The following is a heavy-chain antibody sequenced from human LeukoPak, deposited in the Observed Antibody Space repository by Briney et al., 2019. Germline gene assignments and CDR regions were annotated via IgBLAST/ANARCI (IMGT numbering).Heavy chain of an antibody. Sequence: ASVKVSCKASGYTFTSYYMHWVRQAPGQGLEWMGIINPSGGSTSYPQKFQGRVTMTRDMSTSTVYMELSSLRSEDTAVYYCARDGDDSSGYPYYAFDIWGQGTMVTVSS. V-gene: IGHV1-46*01. J-gene: IGHJ3*02. D-gene: IGHD3-22*01. CDR1: GYTFTSYY. CDR2: INPSGGST. CDR3: ARDGDDSSGYPYYAFDI.